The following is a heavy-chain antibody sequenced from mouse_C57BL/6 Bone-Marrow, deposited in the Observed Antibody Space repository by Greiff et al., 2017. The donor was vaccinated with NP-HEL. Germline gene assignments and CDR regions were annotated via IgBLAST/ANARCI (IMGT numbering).Heavy chain of an antibody. CDR3: ARSGRYFDY. CDR1: GYTFTSYW. V-gene: IGHV1-69*01. J-gene: IGHJ2*01. Sequence: QVQLQQPGAELVMPGASVKLSCKASGYTFTSYWMHWVKQRPGQGLEWIGEIDPSDSYTNYNQKFKGKSTLTVDKSSSTAYMQLSSLTSEDSAVYYCARSGRYFDYWGQGTTLTVSS. CDR2: IDPSDSYT. D-gene: IGHD4-1*01.